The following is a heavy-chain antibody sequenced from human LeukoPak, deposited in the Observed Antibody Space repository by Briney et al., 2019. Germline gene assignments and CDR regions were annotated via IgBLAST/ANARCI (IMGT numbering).Heavy chain of an antibody. Sequence: SETLSLTCTVSGGSISSYYWSWIRQPPGKGLEWIGYIYYSGSTNYNPSLKSRVTISVDTSKNQFSLKLSSVTAADTAVYYCARDRMVRGVISPWGQGTLVTVSS. CDR2: IYYSGST. CDR1: GGSISSYY. J-gene: IGHJ5*02. CDR3: ARDRMVRGVISP. V-gene: IGHV4-59*12. D-gene: IGHD3-10*01.